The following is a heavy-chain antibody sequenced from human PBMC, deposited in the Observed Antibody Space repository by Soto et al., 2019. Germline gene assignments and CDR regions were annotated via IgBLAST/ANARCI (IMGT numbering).Heavy chain of an antibody. V-gene: IGHV3-53*01. CDR3: ARVYPKQHQDWFDP. CDR2: IYSGGST. CDR1: GFTVSSNY. J-gene: IGHJ5*02. Sequence: GGSLRLSCAASGFTVSSNYMSWVRQAPGKGLEWVSVIYSGGSTYYADSVKGRFTISRDNSKNTLYLQMNSLRAEDTAVYYCARVYPKQHQDWFDPWGQGTLVTVSS. D-gene: IGHD6-13*01.